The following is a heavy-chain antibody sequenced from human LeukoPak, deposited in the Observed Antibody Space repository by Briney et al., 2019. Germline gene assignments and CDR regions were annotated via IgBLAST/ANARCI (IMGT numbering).Heavy chain of an antibody. CDR3: TRGGGGSFPHY. CDR2: IYSGGST. Sequence: GGSLRLSCAAPGFTVSSNFLSWVRQPPGKGLEWVSDIYSGGSTYYADSVKGRFTISRDNSKNTLYLQMNSLRAEDTAVYYCTRGGGGSFPHYWGQGTLVTVSS. CDR1: GFTVSSNF. J-gene: IGHJ4*02. D-gene: IGHD2-21*01. V-gene: IGHV3-53*01.